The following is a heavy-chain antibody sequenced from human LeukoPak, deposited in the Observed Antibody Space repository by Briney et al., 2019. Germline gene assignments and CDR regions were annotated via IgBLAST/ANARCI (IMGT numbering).Heavy chain of an antibody. Sequence: PGGSLRLSCAASGFTFSSYAMSWVRQAPGKGLEWVSAISGSGGSTYYADSVKGRFTISRDNSKNTLYLQMNSLRAEDTAVYYCAKDIIKFGADLSDNWFDPWGQGTLVTVSS. CDR1: GFTFSSYA. CDR3: AKDIIKFGADLSDNWFDP. V-gene: IGHV3-23*01. J-gene: IGHJ5*02. D-gene: IGHD3-10*01. CDR2: ISGSGGST.